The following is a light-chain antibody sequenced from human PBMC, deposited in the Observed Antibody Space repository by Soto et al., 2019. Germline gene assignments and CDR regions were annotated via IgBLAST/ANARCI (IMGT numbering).Light chain of an antibody. J-gene: IGKJ4*01. CDR2: AAS. CDR1: QSVRSYY. CDR3: QQYGNSSFT. V-gene: IGKV3-20*01. Sequence: EIVLTQSPGTLSLSPGERATLSCRASQSVRSYYLAWYQQIPGQAPRLLVYAASSRATGIPDRFSGSGSGTAFTRTIRRLEPEDFAVYYYQQYGNSSFTFGRGTKVEIK.